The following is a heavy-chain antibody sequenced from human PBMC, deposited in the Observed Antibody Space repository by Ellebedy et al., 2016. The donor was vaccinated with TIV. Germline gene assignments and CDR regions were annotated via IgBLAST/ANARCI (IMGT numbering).Heavy chain of an antibody. V-gene: IGHV3-73*01. CDR3: TRPQINWNDHAGDY. D-gene: IGHD1-20*01. Sequence: GGSLRLXXAASGFTFSGSAMHWVRQASGKGLEWVGRIRSKANSYATAYAASVKGRFTISRDDSKNTAYLQMNSLKTEDTAVYYCTRPQINWNDHAGDYWGQGTLVTVSS. J-gene: IGHJ4*02. CDR1: GFTFSGSA. CDR2: IRSKANSYAT.